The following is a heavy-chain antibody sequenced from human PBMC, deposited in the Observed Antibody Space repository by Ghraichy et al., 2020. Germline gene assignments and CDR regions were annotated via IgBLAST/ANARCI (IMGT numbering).Heavy chain of an antibody. Sequence: SETLSLTCTVSGGSISSGGYYWSWIRQHPGKGLEWIGYIYYSGSTYYNPSLKSRVTISVDTSKNQFSLKLSSVTAADTAVYYCASSPGSIVGAYPPDYWGQGTLVTVSS. CDR2: IYYSGST. V-gene: IGHV4-31*03. J-gene: IGHJ4*02. CDR3: ASSPGSIVGAYPPDY. CDR1: GGSISSGGYY. D-gene: IGHD1-26*01.